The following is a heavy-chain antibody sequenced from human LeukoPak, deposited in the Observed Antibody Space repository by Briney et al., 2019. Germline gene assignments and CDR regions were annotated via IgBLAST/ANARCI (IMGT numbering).Heavy chain of an antibody. Sequence: GGSLRLSCAASGFTFSSNAMTWVRQAPGKGLEWVSTIRGNGGGTHYAESLRGRFTISRDNSKSMLYLQMNSLRAEDTAVCYCARDITGDPPPYYFDYWGQGSLVTVSS. CDR3: ARDITGDPPPYYFDY. V-gene: IGHV3-23*01. D-gene: IGHD7-27*01. CDR2: IRGNGGGT. CDR1: GFTFSSNA. J-gene: IGHJ4*02.